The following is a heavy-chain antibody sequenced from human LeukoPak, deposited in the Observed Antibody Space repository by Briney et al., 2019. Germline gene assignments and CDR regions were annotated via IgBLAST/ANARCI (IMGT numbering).Heavy chain of an antibody. CDR3: ARVKSYHRWEEVVREFDY. V-gene: IGHV4-61*01. Sequence: SETLSLTCTVSGGSISSGSYYWSWIRQPPGKELEWIGYIYYSGSTNYNPSLKSRVTISVDTSKNQFSLKLSSVTAADTAVYYCARVKSYHRWEEVVREFDYWGQGTLVTVSS. D-gene: IGHD1-26*01. CDR2: IYYSGST. J-gene: IGHJ4*02. CDR1: GGSISSGSYY.